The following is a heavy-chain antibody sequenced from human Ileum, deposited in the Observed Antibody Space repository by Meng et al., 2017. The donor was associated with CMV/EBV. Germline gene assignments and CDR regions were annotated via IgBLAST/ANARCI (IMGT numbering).Heavy chain of an antibody. J-gene: IGHJ4*02. CDR3: AREESVGIAVTGTFDY. CDR2: IYSSGST. V-gene: IGHV4-4*07. Sequence: QVQLQEPGSGRVKPSETLSLTCTVSGDSISSNFWSWIRQPAGKGLEWIGRIYSSGSTFYNPSLNSRVTMSVDTSKNQFSLSLASVTAADTAIYFCAREESVGIAVTGTFDYWGQGILVTVSS. D-gene: IGHD6-19*01. CDR1: GDSISSNF.